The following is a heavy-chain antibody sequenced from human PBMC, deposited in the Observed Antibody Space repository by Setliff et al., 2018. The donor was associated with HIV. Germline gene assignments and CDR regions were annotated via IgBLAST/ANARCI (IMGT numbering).Heavy chain of an antibody. CDR3: VRGVTRDISGYYRDEYFQH. CDR2: ISPYNGDT. CDR1: GYRFNTYG. Sequence: ASVKVSCKASGYRFNTYGISWVRQAPGQGLEWMGWISPYNGDTRFAQSLQGRVTLTTDTSTNTAYMEMRTMRSDDTAVYYCVRGVTRDISGYYRDEYFQHWGQGTPVTVSS. D-gene: IGHD3-22*01. V-gene: IGHV1-18*01. J-gene: IGHJ1*01.